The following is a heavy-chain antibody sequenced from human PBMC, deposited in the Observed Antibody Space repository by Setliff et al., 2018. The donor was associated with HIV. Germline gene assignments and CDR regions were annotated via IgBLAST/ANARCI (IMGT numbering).Heavy chain of an antibody. D-gene: IGHD3-22*01. CDR1: GFTFSGSP. V-gene: IGHV3-73*01. CDR3: TRPQYFYDIGGSDY. CDR2: IQTRADNYAT. Sequence: GGSLRLSCAASGFTFSGSPIHWVRQASGKGLEWLGRIQTRADNYATAYAASVKGRFTISRDDSMNTAYLQMNSLKIEDTAVYYCTRPQYFYDIGGSDYWGQGTLVTVSS. J-gene: IGHJ4*02.